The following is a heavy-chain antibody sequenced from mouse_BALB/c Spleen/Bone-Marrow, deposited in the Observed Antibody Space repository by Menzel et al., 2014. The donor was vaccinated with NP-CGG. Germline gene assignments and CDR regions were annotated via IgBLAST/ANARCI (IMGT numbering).Heavy chain of an antibody. Sequence: VHVNQLGAELVKPGPSVKLPCTASGFNIKDTYLHWVIQSPEQGLEWIGRIDPANGNTKYDPKFQDKATITADTSSNTAYMQLNRLTSEDTAVYYCASYKYGWYFDVWGAGTLVTVSS. CDR2: IDPANGNT. CDR3: ASYKYGWYFDV. J-gene: IGHJ1*01. V-gene: IGHV14-3*02. D-gene: IGHD1-1*01. CDR1: GFNIKDTY.